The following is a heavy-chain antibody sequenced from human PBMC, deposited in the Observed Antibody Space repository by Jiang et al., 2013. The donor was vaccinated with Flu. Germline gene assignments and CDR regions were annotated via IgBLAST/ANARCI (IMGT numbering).Heavy chain of an antibody. CDR3: ARSGGIFGVVIMPFDY. J-gene: IGHJ4*02. CDR1: RHLQPAYA. CDR2: IIPILGIA. D-gene: IGHD3-3*01. Sequence: KPGSSVKVSCKAFWRHLQPAYAISWVRQAPGQGLEWMGRIIPILGIANYAQKFQGRVTITADKSTSTAYMELSSLRSEDMAVYYCARSGGIFGVVIMPFDYWGPGNPGHRLL. V-gene: IGHV1-69*04.